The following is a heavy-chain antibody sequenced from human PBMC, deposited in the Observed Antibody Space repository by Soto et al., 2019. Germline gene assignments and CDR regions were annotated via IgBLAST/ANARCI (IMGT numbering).Heavy chain of an antibody. CDR1: GGSISSGDYY. CDR3: ASSSNHYYDSSGYLLDY. V-gene: IGHV4-30-4*01. D-gene: IGHD3-22*01. Sequence: SETLSLTCTVSGGSISSGDYYWSWIRQPPGKGLEWIGYIYYSGSTYYNPSLKSRVTISVDTSKNQFSLKLSSVTAADTAVYYCASSSNHYYDSSGYLLDYWGQGTLVTVSS. J-gene: IGHJ4*02. CDR2: IYYSGST.